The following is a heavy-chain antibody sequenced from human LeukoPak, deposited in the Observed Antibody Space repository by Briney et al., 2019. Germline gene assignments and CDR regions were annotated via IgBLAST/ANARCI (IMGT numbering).Heavy chain of an antibody. Sequence: GSVKVSCKASGYTFTSYGISWVRQAPGKGLEWVANIKLAGSEKYYVDSVKGRFTISRDNAKNSLYLQMNSLRAGDTAVYYCVRSRYCSVGRCYSDYWGQGTLVTVSS. D-gene: IGHD2-15*01. CDR2: IKLAGSEK. CDR1: GYTFTSYG. CDR3: VRSRYCSVGRCYSDY. J-gene: IGHJ4*02. V-gene: IGHV3-7*04.